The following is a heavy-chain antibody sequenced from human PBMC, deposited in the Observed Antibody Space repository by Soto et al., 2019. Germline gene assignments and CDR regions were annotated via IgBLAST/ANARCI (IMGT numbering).Heavy chain of an antibody. CDR2: ISRSGSTI. V-gene: IGHV3-11*01. D-gene: IGHD3-22*01. J-gene: IGHJ6*02. Sequence: QVQLVESGGDLVKPGGSLRLSCAASGFTFSDSYMSWIRQAPGKGLEWLSYISRSGSTIYYADSVKGRFTIFRDNAKNSLYPQMNSLRAEDTAVYYCARQKAWTGEWLSLYAPGMDVWGQGTTVTVSS. CDR3: ARQKAWTGEWLSLYAPGMDV. CDR1: GFTFSDSY.